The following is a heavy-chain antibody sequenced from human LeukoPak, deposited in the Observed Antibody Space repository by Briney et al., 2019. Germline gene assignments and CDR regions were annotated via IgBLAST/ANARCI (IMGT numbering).Heavy chain of an antibody. D-gene: IGHD7-27*01. CDR3: ARDVNGGGVITSVDS. CDR2: ISGYNGNT. J-gene: IGHJ4*02. Sequence: ASVKVSCKASGYTFTSYGVTWVRQAPGQGLEWMGWISGYNGNTKYAQKFQGRVTMTTDTSTSTAYMELRSLGSDDTAVYSCARDVNGGGVITSVDSWGQGTLVTVSS. CDR1: GYTFTSYG. V-gene: IGHV1-18*01.